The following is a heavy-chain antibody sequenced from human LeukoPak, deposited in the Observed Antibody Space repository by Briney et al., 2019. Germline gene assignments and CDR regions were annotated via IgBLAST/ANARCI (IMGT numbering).Heavy chain of an antibody. CDR3: AKDLGYYYGSGSWDY. D-gene: IGHD3-10*01. CDR1: GFTFSSYA. V-gene: IGHV3-23*01. CDR2: ISGSGGST. J-gene: IGHJ4*02. Sequence: GGPLRLSCAASGFTFSSYAMSWVRQAPGKGLEWVSAISGSGGSTYYADSVKGRFTISRDNSKNTLYLQMNSLRAEDTAVYYCAKDLGYYYGSGSWDYWGQGTLVTVSS.